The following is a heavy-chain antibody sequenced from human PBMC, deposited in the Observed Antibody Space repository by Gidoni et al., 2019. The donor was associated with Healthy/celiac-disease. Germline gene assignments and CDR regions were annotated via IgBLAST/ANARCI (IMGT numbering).Heavy chain of an antibody. Sequence: EVQLVESGGGLVQPGRSLRLSCTASGFTFGAYAMSWFRQAPGKGLEWVGFIRSKAYGGTTEYAASVKGRFTISRDDSKSIAYLQMNSLKTEDTAVYYCTREDYDFWSGREGYFDYWGQGTLVTVSS. CDR2: IRSKAYGGTT. CDR1: GFTFGAYA. D-gene: IGHD3-3*01. CDR3: TREDYDFWSGREGYFDY. J-gene: IGHJ4*02. V-gene: IGHV3-49*03.